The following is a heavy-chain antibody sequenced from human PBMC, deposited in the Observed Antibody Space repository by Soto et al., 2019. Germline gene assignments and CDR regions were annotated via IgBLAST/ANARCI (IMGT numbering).Heavy chain of an antibody. CDR2: IYYSGST. J-gene: IGHJ5*02. CDR3: ARKASYGDYEVWFDP. D-gene: IGHD4-17*01. Sequence: PSETLSLTCTVSGGSISSYYWSWIRQPPGKGLEWIGYIYYSGSTNYNPSLKSRVTISVDTSKNQSSLKLSSVTAADTAVYYCARKASYGDYEVWFDPWGQGTLVTVSS. CDR1: GGSISSYY. V-gene: IGHV4-59*01.